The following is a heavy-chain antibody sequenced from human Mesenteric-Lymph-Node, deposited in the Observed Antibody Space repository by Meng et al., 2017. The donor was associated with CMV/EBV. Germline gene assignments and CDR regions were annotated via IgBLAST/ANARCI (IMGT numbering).Heavy chain of an antibody. CDR3: TSASGIFSDY. CDR1: GFTFSDSA. V-gene: IGHV3-73*01. J-gene: IGHJ4*02. D-gene: IGHD3-10*01. CDR2: IVIKTQNYAI. Sequence: GGSLRLSCAASGFTFSDSAVDWVRQASGKGLEWVARIVIKTQNYAIGYAASVKGRFSISRDDSKSTAYLQMNSLRTEDTAIYYCTSASGIFSDYWGQGTLVTVSS.